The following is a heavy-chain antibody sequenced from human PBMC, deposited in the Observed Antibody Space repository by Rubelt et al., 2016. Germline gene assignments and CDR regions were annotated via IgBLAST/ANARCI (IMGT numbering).Heavy chain of an antibody. D-gene: IGHD5-18*01. CDR3: ARGTTTAMVRYYYYYYGMDV. J-gene: IGHJ6*02. V-gene: IGHV4-38-2*02. Sequence: SISSGYYWGWIRQPPGKGLEWIGSIYHSGSTYYNPSLKSRVTISVDTSKNQFSLKLSSVTAADTAVYYCARGTTTAMVRYYYYYYGMDVWGQGTTVTVSS. CDR2: IYHSGST. CDR1: SISSGYY.